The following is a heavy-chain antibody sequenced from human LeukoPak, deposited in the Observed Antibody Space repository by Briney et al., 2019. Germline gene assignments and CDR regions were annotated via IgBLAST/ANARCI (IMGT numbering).Heavy chain of an antibody. CDR3: ARSSGDYYDSSPGAFDI. Sequence: GGSLRLSCAASGFTFSSYAMHWVRQAPGKGLEGVAVISYDGSNKYYADSVKGRFTISRDNSKNTLYLQMNSLRAEDTAVYYCARSSGDYYDSSPGAFDIWGQGTMVTVSS. V-gene: IGHV3-30*04. J-gene: IGHJ3*02. CDR2: ISYDGSNK. CDR1: GFTFSSYA. D-gene: IGHD3-22*01.